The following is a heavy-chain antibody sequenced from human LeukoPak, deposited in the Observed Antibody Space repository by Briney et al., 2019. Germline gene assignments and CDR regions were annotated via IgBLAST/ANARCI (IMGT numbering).Heavy chain of an antibody. CDR3: ARMSGYCSGGSCYGNNWFDP. CDR2: IIPIFGTA. Sequence: SVRVSCKASGVTFSSYAIIWVRQAPGQGLEWMGGIIPIFGTANYARKFQGRVTITADESTSTAYMELSSLTSDDTAVYYCARMSGYCSGGSCYGNNWFDPWGQGTLVTVSS. V-gene: IGHV1-69*13. J-gene: IGHJ5*02. CDR1: GVTFSSYA. D-gene: IGHD2-15*01.